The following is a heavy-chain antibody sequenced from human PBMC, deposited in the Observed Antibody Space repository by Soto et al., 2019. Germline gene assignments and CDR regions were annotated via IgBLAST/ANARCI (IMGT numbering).Heavy chain of an antibody. J-gene: IGHJ6*03. V-gene: IGHV4-31*03. CDR2: IYYSGST. CDR3: SRKDSGYADYMDV. D-gene: IGHD5-12*01. CDR1: GGSISSGGYY. Sequence: QVQLQESGPGLVKPSQTLSLTGTVSGGSISSGGYYWSWIRQHPGKGLEWIGYIYYSGSTYYNPSLKSRVTMSVDTSENQFSLRLSSVTAADTAVYYCSRKDSGYADYMDVWGKGTTVTVSS.